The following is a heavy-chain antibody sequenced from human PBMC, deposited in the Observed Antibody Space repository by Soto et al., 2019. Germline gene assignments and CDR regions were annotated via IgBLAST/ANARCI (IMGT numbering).Heavy chain of an antibody. Sequence: GASVKVSCKASGYTFTSYAMHWVRQAPGERLEWMGCINAGNGNTEYSQKFQGRVTITRDTSASTAYMELSSLRSEDTAVYYCARSIVVVTALDYWGQGTLVTVSS. D-gene: IGHD2-21*02. V-gene: IGHV1-3*01. CDR2: INAGNGNT. J-gene: IGHJ4*02. CDR1: GYTFTSYA. CDR3: ARSIVVVTALDY.